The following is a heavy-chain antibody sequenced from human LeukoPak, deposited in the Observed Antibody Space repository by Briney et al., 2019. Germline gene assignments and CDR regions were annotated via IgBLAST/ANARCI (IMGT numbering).Heavy chain of an antibody. Sequence: AGGSLRLSCAASGVTFSDHWMTWVRQTPGKGLEWVAHINQDGSEKHFVDSVEGRFTISRDNDNNSMSLQMNKLRVEDTAVYYCARGATGTYWDWFDPWGQGTLDTVSS. CDR1: GVTFSDHW. V-gene: IGHV3-7*01. D-gene: IGHD1-26*01. CDR2: INQDGSEK. J-gene: IGHJ5*02. CDR3: ARGATGTYWDWFDP.